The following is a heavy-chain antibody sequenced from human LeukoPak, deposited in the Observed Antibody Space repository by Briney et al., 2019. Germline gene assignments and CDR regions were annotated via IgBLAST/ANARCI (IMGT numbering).Heavy chain of an antibody. CDR2: IIPIFGTA. CDR3: ARHMWGSGSYYNPEDDEDYYYYYMDV. J-gene: IGHJ6*03. D-gene: IGHD3-10*01. CDR1: GGTFNNYA. V-gene: IGHV1-69*13. Sequence: ASVKVSCKASGGTFNNYAVSWVRQAPGQGLEWMGGIIPIFGTANYAQKFQGRVTITADESTSTAYMELSSLRSEDTAVYYCARHMWGSGSYYNPEDDEDYYYYYMDVWGKGTTVTVSS.